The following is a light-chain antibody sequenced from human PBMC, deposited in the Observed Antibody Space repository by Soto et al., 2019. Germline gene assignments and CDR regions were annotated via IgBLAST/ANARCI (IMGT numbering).Light chain of an antibody. J-gene: IGKJ1*01. CDR3: MQGLQTPQT. CDR1: QSLLHSNGYNY. CDR2: LGS. V-gene: IGKV2-28*01. Sequence: DIVMTQSPLSLPVTPGEPASISCRSSQSLLHSNGYNYLDWYLQKPGQSPQLLIFLGSNRASGVPDRFSGRGSGTDFTLKITRVEAGDVGVYYCMQGLQTPQTFGQGTKVDIK.